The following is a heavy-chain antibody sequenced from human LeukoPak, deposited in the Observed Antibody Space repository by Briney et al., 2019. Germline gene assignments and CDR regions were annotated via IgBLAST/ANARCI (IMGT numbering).Heavy chain of an antibody. J-gene: IGHJ5*02. Sequence: ASVRVSCKSSGYTFTDYYMHWVRQAPGQGLQWMGWINPNSGDTNYAQNFQGRVTMTRDTSISTAYMELSRLRFGDTAMYYCARDSDSGTSWTNWFDPWGQGTLVTVSS. D-gene: IGHD1-26*01. CDR1: GYTFTDYY. CDR3: ARDSDSGTSWTNWFDP. CDR2: INPNSGDT. V-gene: IGHV1-2*02.